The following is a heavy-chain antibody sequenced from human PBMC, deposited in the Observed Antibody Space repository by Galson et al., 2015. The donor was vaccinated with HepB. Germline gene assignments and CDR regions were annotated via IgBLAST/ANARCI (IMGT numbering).Heavy chain of an antibody. CDR2: IRSKANSYAT. CDR3: TRHGVDQRGYSYASPVYYYYYYMDV. CDR1: GLTFSGSA. Sequence: SLRLSCAASGLTFSGSAMHWVRQASGKGLEWVGRIRSKANSYATAYAASVKGRFTISRDDSKNTAYLQMNSLKTEDTAVYYCTRHGVDQRGYSYASPVYYYYYYMDVWGKGTTVTVSS. J-gene: IGHJ6*03. D-gene: IGHD5-18*01. V-gene: IGHV3-73*01.